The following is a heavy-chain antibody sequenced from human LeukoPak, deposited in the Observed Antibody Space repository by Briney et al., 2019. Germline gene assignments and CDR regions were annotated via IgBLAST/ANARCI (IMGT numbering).Heavy chain of an antibody. V-gene: IGHV3-30*03. Sequence: GGSLRLSCAASGFTFSSYGMHWVRQAPGKGLEWVAVMSSDGSNKYYADSVKGRFTISRDNAKNSLYLQMNSLRAEDTAVYYCAREMTGAPTGQAFEFLGQGKIANGPS. J-gene: IGHJ3*01. CDR3: AREMTGAPTGQAFEF. CDR1: GFTFSSYG. CDR2: MSSDGSNK.